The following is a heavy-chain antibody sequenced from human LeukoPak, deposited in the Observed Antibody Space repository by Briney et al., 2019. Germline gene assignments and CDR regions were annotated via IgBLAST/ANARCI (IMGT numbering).Heavy chain of an antibody. V-gene: IGHV4-59*11. Sequence: SETLSLTCTVSGGSISSHYWIWIRQPPGKGLEWIRYIYYSGSTNYNPSLKSRVTISVDQSKNQFYLKLSSVTAADTAVYYCARSGYSPLAGFDYWGQGTLVTVSS. D-gene: IGHD1-26*01. CDR3: ARSGYSPLAGFDY. CDR2: IYYSGST. CDR1: GGSISSHY. J-gene: IGHJ4*02.